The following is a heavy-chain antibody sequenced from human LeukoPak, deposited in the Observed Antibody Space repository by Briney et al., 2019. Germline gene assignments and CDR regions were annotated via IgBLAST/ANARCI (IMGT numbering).Heavy chain of an antibody. J-gene: IGHJ4*02. CDR3: AREGESTMIVVVTQGYFDY. CDR1: GFTFHDYG. Sequence: PGGSLRLSCAASGFTFHDYGMSWVRQSPGKGLEWVSSISSSSSYIYYADSVKGRFTISRDNAKNSLYLQMNSLRAEDTAVYYCAREGESTMIVVVTQGYFDYWGQGTLVTVSS. D-gene: IGHD3-22*01. CDR2: ISSSSSYI. V-gene: IGHV3-21*01.